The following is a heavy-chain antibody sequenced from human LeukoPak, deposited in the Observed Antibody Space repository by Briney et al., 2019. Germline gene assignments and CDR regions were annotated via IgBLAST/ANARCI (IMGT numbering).Heavy chain of an antibody. V-gene: IGHV3-74*01. CDR1: GFTFSSYW. J-gene: IGHJ4*02. CDR3: ARDRAYSIDY. CDR2: INRDGSST. D-gene: IGHD5-18*01. Sequence: GGSLRLSCAASGFTFSSYWMHWVRQAPGKGLVWVSHINRDGSSTSYADSVKGRFTISRDNAKNTLYLQMNSLRAEDTAVYYCARDRAYSIDYWGQGALVTVSS.